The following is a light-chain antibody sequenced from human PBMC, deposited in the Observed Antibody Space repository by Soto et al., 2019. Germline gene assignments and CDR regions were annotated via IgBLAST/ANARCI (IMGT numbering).Light chain of an antibody. CDR1: QSVSSNF. CDR3: HHYGRSAIFT. Sequence: EIVMTQSPGTLSVSPGERATLSCRASQSVSSNFLAWYQQRPGQAPRLLMDGASSRAAGIPDRFSGSGSGTDFTLTISRLEPEDFAVYYCHHYGRSAIFTFGPGTTVDIK. CDR2: GAS. V-gene: IGKV3-20*01. J-gene: IGKJ3*01.